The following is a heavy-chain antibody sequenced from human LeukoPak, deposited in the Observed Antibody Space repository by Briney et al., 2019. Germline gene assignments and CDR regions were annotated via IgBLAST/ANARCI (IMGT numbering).Heavy chain of an antibody. CDR3: ARGTSSLNYYGMDV. J-gene: IGHJ6*02. CDR1: GDSVSSNSVT. D-gene: IGHD1-14*01. V-gene: IGHV6-1*01. Sequence: SQTLSLTCAISGDSVSSNSVTWNWIRQSPSRGLEWLGRTYYRSKWYNDYAVSVQSRITINSDTSKNQFSLQLNSVTPEDTAVYYCARGTSSLNYYGMDVWGQGTTVTVSS. CDR2: TYYRSKWYN.